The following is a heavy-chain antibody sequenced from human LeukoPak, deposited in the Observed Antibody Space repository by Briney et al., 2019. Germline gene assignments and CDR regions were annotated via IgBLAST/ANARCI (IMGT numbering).Heavy chain of an antibody. D-gene: IGHD2-2*01. V-gene: IGHV3-30*02. CDR2: IRYDGSNK. CDR1: GFSFRSYG. CDR3: ARESGSRSYYYYMDV. J-gene: IGHJ6*03. Sequence: GGSLRLSCAASGFSFRSYGMHWVRQAPGKGLEWVAFIRYDGSNKYYGDSVKGRFTISRDISKNTLHLQMNSLRAEDTAVYYCARESGSRSYYYYMDVWGKGTTVTVSS.